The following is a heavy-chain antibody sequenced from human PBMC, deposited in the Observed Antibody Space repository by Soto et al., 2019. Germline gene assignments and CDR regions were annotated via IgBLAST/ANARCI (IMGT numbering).Heavy chain of an antibody. V-gene: IGHV3-23*01. CDR1: GFSFTTYA. D-gene: IGHD3-22*01. CDR2: VSGSGSTT. Sequence: EVQLLESGGGLVQPGGSLRLSCAASGFSFTTYAMGWVRQAPGKGLEWVSAVSGSGSTTYYADSVKGRFIISRNNAKTTAYLYMNSLRAEDTAVYYCARDPRYYDSGGYYDYWGQGTLVTASS. CDR3: ARDPRYYDSGGYYDY. J-gene: IGHJ4*02.